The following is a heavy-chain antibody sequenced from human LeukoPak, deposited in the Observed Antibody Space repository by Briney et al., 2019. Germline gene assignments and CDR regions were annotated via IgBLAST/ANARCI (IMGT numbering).Heavy chain of an antibody. CDR1: GGSISRGSYY. CDR2: VYTSGST. V-gene: IGHV4-61*02. Sequence: PSETLSLTCTVSGGSISRGSYYWSWIRQPAGKGLEWIGRVYTSGSTNYNSSLKSRVTISIDTSKNQFSLNLNSVTAADTAVYFCASDPGYSYGFFDYWGQGTLVTVSS. D-gene: IGHD5-18*01. J-gene: IGHJ4*02. CDR3: ASDPGYSYGFFDY.